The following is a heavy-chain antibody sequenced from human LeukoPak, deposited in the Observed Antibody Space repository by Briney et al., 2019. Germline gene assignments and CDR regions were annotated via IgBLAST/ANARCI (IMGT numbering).Heavy chain of an antibody. CDR2: IYYSGST. CDR3: TAASGSYWYFDL. D-gene: IGHD6-13*01. CDR1: GGSISSYY. J-gene: IGHJ2*01. Sequence: SETLSLTCTVSGGSISSYYWSWIRQPPGKGLEWIGFIYYSGSTNYHPSLKSRLTISVDTSKSQFSLRLSSVTAADTAVYYCTAASGSYWYFDLWGRGTLVTVSS. V-gene: IGHV4-59*08.